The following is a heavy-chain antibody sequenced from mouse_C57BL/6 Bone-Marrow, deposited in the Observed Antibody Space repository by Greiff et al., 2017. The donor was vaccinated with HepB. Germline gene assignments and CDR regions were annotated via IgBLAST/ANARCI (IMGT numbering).Heavy chain of an antibody. V-gene: IGHV1-69*01. CDR2: IDPSDSYT. J-gene: IGHJ3*01. Sequence: KQSCKASGYTFTSYWMHWVKQRPGQGLEWIGEIDPSDSYTNYNQKFKGKSTLTVDKSSSTAYMQLSSLTSEDSAVYYCALYGNPFAYWGQGTLVTVSA. D-gene: IGHD2-1*01. CDR1: GYTFTSYW. CDR3: ALYGNPFAY.